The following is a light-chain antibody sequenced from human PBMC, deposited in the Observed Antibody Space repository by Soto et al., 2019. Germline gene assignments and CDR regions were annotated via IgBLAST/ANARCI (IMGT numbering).Light chain of an antibody. V-gene: IGLV2-14*03. Sequence: QSALTQPASVSGSPGQSITISCTGTSSDVGGYNFVSWYQQRPGKAPKLMIYEVSNRPSGVSNCFSGSKSGNTASLTISGLQVEDEADYYCSSCRGITALVFGGGTKLTVL. CDR1: SSDVGGYNF. J-gene: IGLJ3*02. CDR2: EVS. CDR3: SSCRGITALV.